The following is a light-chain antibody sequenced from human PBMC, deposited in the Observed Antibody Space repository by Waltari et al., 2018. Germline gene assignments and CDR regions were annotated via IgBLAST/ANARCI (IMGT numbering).Light chain of an antibody. CDR3: QQANSFPLT. CDR1: QGISTW. Sequence: TGRASQGISTWLAWYHQKPGKAPKLLIYGASSLQSGGPSRFSGSGSGTDFTLTISDLQPEDFATYYCQQANSFPLTFGGGTTVEIK. CDR2: GAS. J-gene: IGKJ4*01. V-gene: IGKV1-12*01.